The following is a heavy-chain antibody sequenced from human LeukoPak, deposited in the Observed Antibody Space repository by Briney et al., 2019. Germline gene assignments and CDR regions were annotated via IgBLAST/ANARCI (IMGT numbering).Heavy chain of an antibody. CDR1: GGSFSGYY. Sequence: SETLSLTCAVYGGSFSGYYWSWIRQPPGKGLEWIGEINHSGSANYNPSLKSRVTISVDTSKNQLSLKLSSVTAADTAVYYCASAFYDYIWGSYRFSPITYFDYWGQGTLVTVSS. D-gene: IGHD3-16*02. V-gene: IGHV4-34*01. J-gene: IGHJ4*02. CDR2: INHSGSA. CDR3: ASAFYDYIWGSYRFSPITYFDY.